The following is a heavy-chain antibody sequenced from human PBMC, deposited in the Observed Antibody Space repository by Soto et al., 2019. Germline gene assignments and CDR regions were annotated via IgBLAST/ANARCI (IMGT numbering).Heavy chain of an antibody. D-gene: IGHD7-27*01. V-gene: IGHV3-30*03. J-gene: IGHJ6*02. Sequence: QVQLVESGGGEVQPGTSLRLSCIASGFIFSNNGMHWVRQAPGKGLEWVALVSHDGRKTFYADSVKGRLTIYRDNSKNTVYLHMNNLRPEDTAVYRCARDLRQGASGATVYGMEVWGQGTTVTVSS. CDR3: ARDLRQGASGATVYGMEV. CDR1: GFIFSNNG. CDR2: VSHDGRKT.